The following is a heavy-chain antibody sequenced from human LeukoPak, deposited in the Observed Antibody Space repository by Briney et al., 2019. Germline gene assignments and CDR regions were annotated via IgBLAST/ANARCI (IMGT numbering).Heavy chain of an antibody. V-gene: IGHV3-53*04. CDR2: IYGGGSS. J-gene: IGHJ1*01. D-gene: IGHD3-22*01. CDR1: GFAVSNNY. Sequence: GGSLRLSCAASGFAVSNNYMSWVRQAPGKGLEWVSIIYGGGSSYYADSVNGRFTISRHNSKNTLFLQMNSLRTEDTAVYYCARAYDSSGYWPEYFHHWGQGTPVTLSS. CDR3: ARAYDSSGYWPEYFHH.